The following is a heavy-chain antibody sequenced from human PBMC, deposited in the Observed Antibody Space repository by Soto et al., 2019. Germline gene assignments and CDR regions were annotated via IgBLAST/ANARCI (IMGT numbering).Heavy chain of an antibody. V-gene: IGHV4-34*01. CDR2: INHSGFT. CDR1: GRSLRGHY. CDR3: ARAAVKPGDTLFDS. D-gene: IGHD1-26*01. Sequence: KASETLSLTCAPSGRSLRGHYWSWIRQSPEKGLQRIGEINHSGFTNYNPTLKSRVTIARDASKNQFSLRLSSMTAADSAVYFCARAAVKPGDTLFDSCGRGTRVAV. J-gene: IGHJ4*02.